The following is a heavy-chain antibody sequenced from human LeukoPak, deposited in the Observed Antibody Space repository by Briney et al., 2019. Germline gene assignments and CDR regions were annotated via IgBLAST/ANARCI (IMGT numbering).Heavy chain of an antibody. CDR1: GFTFSSYG. CDR2: IRYDGSNK. Sequence: GGSLRLSCAASGFTFSSYGMHWVRQAPGKGLEWVAFIRYDGSNKYYADSVKGRFTISRDNSKNTLYLQMNSLRAEDTAVYYCAKSVMVYDDYEYFDYWGQGTLVTVSS. CDR3: AKSVMVYDDYEYFDY. V-gene: IGHV3-30*02. J-gene: IGHJ4*02. D-gene: IGHD4-17*01.